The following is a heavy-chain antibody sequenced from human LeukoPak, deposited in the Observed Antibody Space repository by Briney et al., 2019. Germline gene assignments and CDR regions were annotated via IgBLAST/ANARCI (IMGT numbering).Heavy chain of an antibody. V-gene: IGHV3-33*01. D-gene: IGHD3-22*01. Sequence: GGSLRLSCAASGFTFSSYGMHWVRQAPGKGRGWGAVIWDDGSNKYYADSVKGRFTISRDNSKNTLYLQMSSLKAEDTDVYYCARDTYYYDSSGYPAPFDYWGQGTLVTVSS. CDR3: ARDTYYYDSSGYPAPFDY. CDR1: GFTFSSYG. J-gene: IGHJ4*02. CDR2: IWDDGSNK.